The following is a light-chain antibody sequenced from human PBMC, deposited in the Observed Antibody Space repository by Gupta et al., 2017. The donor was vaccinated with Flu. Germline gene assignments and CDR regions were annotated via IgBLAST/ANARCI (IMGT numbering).Light chain of an antibody. J-gene: IGLJ1*01. CDR1: SNDVGGYNR. CDR2: DVT. Sequence: QSAPTQPRSVSGSPGQSVTISCTGTSNDVGGYNRVSWYEQRPGKAPKLILYDVTERPSGVPDRFSGSKSGNTASLTISGLQADDEADYYCSSHAGRVTWVFGTGNTVTVL. V-gene: IGLV2-11*01. CDR3: SSHAGRVTWV.